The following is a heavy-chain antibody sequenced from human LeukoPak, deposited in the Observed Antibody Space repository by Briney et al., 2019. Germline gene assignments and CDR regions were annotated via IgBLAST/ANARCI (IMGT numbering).Heavy chain of an antibody. CDR2: ISSNGGST. D-gene: IGHD2-15*01. CDR1: GFTFSSYA. Sequence: PGGSLRLSCSASGFTFSSYAMHWVRQAPGKGLEYVSAISSNGGSTYYADSVKGRFTISRDNSKNTLYLQMNSLRAEDTAVYYCAKDAIPTSGGSCYSFDYWGQGTLVTVSS. J-gene: IGHJ4*02. CDR3: AKDAIPTSGGSCYSFDY. V-gene: IGHV3-64*04.